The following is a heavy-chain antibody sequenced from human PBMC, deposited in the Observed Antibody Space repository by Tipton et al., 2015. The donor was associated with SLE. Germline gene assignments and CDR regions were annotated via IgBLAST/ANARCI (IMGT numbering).Heavy chain of an antibody. CDR3: VRKELSTMRDY. CDR2: IYTSGST. J-gene: IGHJ4*02. V-gene: IGHV4-61*02. D-gene: IGHD5-24*01. CDR1: GGSISSGSYY. Sequence: TLSLTCTVSGGSISSGSYYWSWIRQPAGKGLEWIGRIYTSGSTNYNPSLNSRVTISVDTSKNQFFLKLSSVTAADTAVYYCVRKELSTMRDYWGQGTLVTVSS.